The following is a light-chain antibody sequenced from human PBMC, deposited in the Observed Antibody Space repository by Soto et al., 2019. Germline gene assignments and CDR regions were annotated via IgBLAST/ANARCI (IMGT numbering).Light chain of an antibody. CDR1: SSDIGVYNY. J-gene: IGLJ2*01. Sequence: QSVLTQPASVSGSPGQSITISCTGTSSDIGVYNYVSWYQQHPGKAPKLMIYEVSNRPSGVSNRFSGSKSGNTASLTISGLQAEDEADYYCSSYTTSSTLNVVFGGGTKGDRP. V-gene: IGLV2-14*01. CDR3: SSYTTSSTLNVV. CDR2: EVS.